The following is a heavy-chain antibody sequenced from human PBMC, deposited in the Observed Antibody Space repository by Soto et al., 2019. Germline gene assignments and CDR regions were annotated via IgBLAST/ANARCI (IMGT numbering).Heavy chain of an antibody. D-gene: IGHD3-10*01. J-gene: IGHJ4*02. V-gene: IGHV4-30-2*01. CDR3: TRGPGSLLSLLYFDT. CDR2: VHQRAGT. CDR1: IASMTTSGFA. Sequence: PQTLSPTSPVSIASMTTSGFAWTWVRHPPGGGLEWIGLVHQRAGTKYKPTLKGRVSMSGDTSMSLFSLKLTSLTAADTAVYFCTRGPGSLLSLLYFDTWGQGTLVTVSS.